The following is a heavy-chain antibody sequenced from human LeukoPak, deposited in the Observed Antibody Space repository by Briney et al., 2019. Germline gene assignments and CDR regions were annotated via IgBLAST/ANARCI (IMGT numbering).Heavy chain of an antibody. Sequence: GGSLRLSCAASGFTFSTSWMSWVRQVPGKGLEWVANIKKDGSETYYVDSVKGRFTISRDNAKNSLYLQMNSLRAEDTAMYYCARGRYSGTTYYFDYWGQGTLVTVSS. CDR2: IKKDGSET. V-gene: IGHV3-7*03. J-gene: IGHJ4*02. D-gene: IGHD5-12*01. CDR3: ARGRYSGTTYYFDY. CDR1: GFTFSTSW.